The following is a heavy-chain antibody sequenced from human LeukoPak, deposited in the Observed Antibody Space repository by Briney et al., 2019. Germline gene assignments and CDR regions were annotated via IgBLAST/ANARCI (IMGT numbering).Heavy chain of an antibody. V-gene: IGHV1-69*04. CDR3: ARIKNRHDSSGYPVDY. CDR2: IIPILGIA. J-gene: IGHJ4*02. Sequence: SVKVSCKASGGTFSSYAISWVRQAPGQGLEWMGRIIPILGIANYAQKFQGRVTITADKSTSTAYMELSSLRSEDTAVYYCARIKNRHDSSGYPVDYWGQGTLVTVSS. CDR1: GGTFSSYA. D-gene: IGHD3-22*01.